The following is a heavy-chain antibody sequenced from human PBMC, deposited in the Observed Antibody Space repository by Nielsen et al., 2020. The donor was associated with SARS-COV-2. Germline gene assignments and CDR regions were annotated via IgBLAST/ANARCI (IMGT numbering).Heavy chain of an antibody. D-gene: IGHD6-19*01. Sequence: SETLSLTCAVYGGSFSGYYWSWIRQPPGKGLEWIGEINHSGSTNYNPSLKSRVTISVDTSKNQFSLKLSSVTAADTAVYYCARGRSRNQGLVLLYFDYWGQGTLVTVSS. CDR2: INHSGST. CDR1: GGSFSGYY. J-gene: IGHJ4*02. V-gene: IGHV4-34*01. CDR3: ARGRSRNQGLVLLYFDY.